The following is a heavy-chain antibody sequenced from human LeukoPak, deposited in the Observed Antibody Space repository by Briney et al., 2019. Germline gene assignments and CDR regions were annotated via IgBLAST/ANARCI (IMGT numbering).Heavy chain of an antibody. CDR1: GGTFSSYA. CDR2: IIPILGIA. V-gene: IGHV1-69*04. Sequence: ASVKVSCKASGGTFSSYAISWVRQTPGQGLEWMGRIIPILGIANYAQKFQGRVTITADKSTSTAYMELSSLRSEDTAVYYCARMYYDILTGYLYYFDYWGQGTLVTVSS. D-gene: IGHD3-9*01. CDR3: ARMYYDILTGYLYYFDY. J-gene: IGHJ4*02.